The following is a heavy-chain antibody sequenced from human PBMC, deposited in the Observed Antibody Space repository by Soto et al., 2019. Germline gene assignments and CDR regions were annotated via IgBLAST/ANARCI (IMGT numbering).Heavy chain of an antibody. CDR3: ATRIPGIAAAGTIDY. V-gene: IGHV4-39*01. CDR2: IYYSGST. D-gene: IGHD6-13*01. CDR1: GVSISSSSYY. Sequence: SETLSLTCTVSGVSISSSSYYWGWIRQPPGKGLEWIWSIYYSGSTYYNPSLKSRVTISVDTSKNQFSLKLSSVTAADTAVYYCATRIPGIAAAGTIDYWGQGNLVTVSS. J-gene: IGHJ4*02.